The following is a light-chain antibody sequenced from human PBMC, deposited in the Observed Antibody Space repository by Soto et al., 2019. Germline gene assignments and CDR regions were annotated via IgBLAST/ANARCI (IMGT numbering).Light chain of an antibody. J-gene: IGKJ5*01. CDR3: QQYNNWPFS. V-gene: IGKV3-15*01. CDR1: ETVTGK. CDR2: AAS. Sequence: EIVLKTSPGTLSLSPGDRATLSCRASETVTGKYLAWYQQKAGQAPRLLIFAASNRATGVPARFSGTGSETDFTLTISGLQSEDSAVYFCQQYNNWPFSFGQGTRLEIK.